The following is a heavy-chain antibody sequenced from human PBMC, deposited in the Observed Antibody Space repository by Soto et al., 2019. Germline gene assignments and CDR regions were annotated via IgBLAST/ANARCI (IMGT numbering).Heavy chain of an antibody. Sequence: GGSLRLSCAASGFTFSSYAMSWVRQAPGKGLEWVSAISGSGGSTYYADSVKGRFTISRDNSKNTLYLQMNSLRAEDTAVYYCAKEEVDYDFWSGSRPQYYFDYWGQGTLVTVSS. CDR2: ISGSGGST. J-gene: IGHJ4*02. CDR3: AKEEVDYDFWSGSRPQYYFDY. CDR1: GFTFSSYA. D-gene: IGHD3-3*01. V-gene: IGHV3-23*01.